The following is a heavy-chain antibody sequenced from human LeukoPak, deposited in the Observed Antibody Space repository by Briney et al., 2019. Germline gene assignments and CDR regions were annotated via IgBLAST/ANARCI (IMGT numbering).Heavy chain of an antibody. J-gene: IGHJ5*02. CDR3: ARHILEEHWFDP. D-gene: IGHD1-1*01. V-gene: IGHV4-39*01. Sequence: SETLSLTCTVPGGSISSSRYSWGWIRQPPGKGREWIGSIYYSGSTYYNPSLKSRVTISVDTSKHQFSLKVTSVTAADTAVYYCARHILEEHWFDPWGLGTLVIVFS. CDR2: IYYSGST. CDR1: GGSISSSRYS.